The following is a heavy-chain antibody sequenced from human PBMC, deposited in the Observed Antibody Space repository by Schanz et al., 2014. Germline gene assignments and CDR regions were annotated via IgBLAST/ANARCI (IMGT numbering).Heavy chain of an antibody. D-gene: IGHD6-13*01. CDR3: ARDYGSWAIDY. J-gene: IGHJ4*02. CDR2: IKSDGSST. CDR1: GFTFSSYW. V-gene: IGHV3-74*01. Sequence: EVQLVESGGGLIQPGGSLRLSCAASGFTFSSYWMHWVRQVPGKGLVWVSRIKSDGSSTSYADSVKGRFTISSDSSKNTLYLQMSSLRADDTAVYYCARDYGSWAIDYWGRGTLVSVSS.